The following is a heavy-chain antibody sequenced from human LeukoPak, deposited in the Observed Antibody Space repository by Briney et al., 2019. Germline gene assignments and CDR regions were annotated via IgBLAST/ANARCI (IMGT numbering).Heavy chain of an antibody. V-gene: IGHV4-34*01. CDR3: ARGFRMVRGVISGSPDY. CDR1: GGSFSGYY. D-gene: IGHD3-10*01. J-gene: IGHJ4*02. CDR2: INHSGST. Sequence: PSETLSLTCAVYGGSFSGYYWSWIRRPPGKGLEWIGEINHSGSTNYNPSLKSRVTISVDTSKNQFSLKLSSVTAADTAVYYCARGFRMVRGVISGSPDYWGQGTLVTVSS.